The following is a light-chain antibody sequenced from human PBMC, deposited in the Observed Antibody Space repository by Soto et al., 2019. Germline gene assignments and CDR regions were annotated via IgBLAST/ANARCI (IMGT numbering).Light chain of an antibody. CDR2: SSD. V-gene: IGLV1-44*01. J-gene: IGLJ2*01. Sequence: QLVLTQPPSASGTPGQRVTISCSGSSSNLGSNAVNWYQQLPGTAPKLLIYSSDQRPSGVPDRFSGSKSGTSGSLAIRGLRSEDEADYYCAAWDDSLNGVVFGGGTQLTVL. CDR3: AAWDDSLNGVV. CDR1: SSNLGSNA.